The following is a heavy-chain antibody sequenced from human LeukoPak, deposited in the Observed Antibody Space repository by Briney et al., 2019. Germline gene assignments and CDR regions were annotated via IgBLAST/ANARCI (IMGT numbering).Heavy chain of an antibody. CDR3: AKGYYYGSGSYYAPGAFDI. V-gene: IGHV3-48*01. Sequence: TGGSLRLSCAASGFTFSSYTMNWVRQAPGKGLEWVSYISSSSSTTYYADSVKGRFTISRDNSKNTLYLQMNSLRAEDAAVYYCAKGYYYGSGSYYAPGAFDIWGQGTMVTVSS. D-gene: IGHD3-10*01. CDR2: ISSSSSTT. J-gene: IGHJ3*02. CDR1: GFTFSSYT.